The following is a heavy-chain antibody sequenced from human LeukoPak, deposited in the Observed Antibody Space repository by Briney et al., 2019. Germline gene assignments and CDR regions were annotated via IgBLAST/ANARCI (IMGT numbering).Heavy chain of an antibody. CDR2: IYYSGST. D-gene: IGHD5-18*01. J-gene: IGHJ4*02. CDR1: GGSISSHY. V-gene: IGHV4-59*11. Sequence: SETLSLTCTVSGGSISSHYWSWIRQPPGKGLEWIGDIYYSGSTKYNPSLKSRVTISVDMSKNQFSLKLSSVTAADTAVYYCARVGGYSYGSFDYWGQGTLVTVSS. CDR3: ARVGGYSYGSFDY.